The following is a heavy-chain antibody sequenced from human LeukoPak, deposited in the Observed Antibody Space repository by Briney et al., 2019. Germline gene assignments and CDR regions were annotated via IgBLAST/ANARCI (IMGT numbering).Heavy chain of an antibody. D-gene: IGHD3-3*01. V-gene: IGHV3-64D*06. CDR2: ISSNGGST. CDR1: GFTFCSHA. Sequence: QPGGSLRLSCSASGFTFCSHAMHWVRQAPGKGLEYVSAISSNGGSTYYAGSVKGRFTISRDNSKNTLYLQMSSLRAEDTAVYYCVKDLWFPNGVAPHDFWGQGTLVTVSS. CDR3: VKDLWFPNGVAPHDF. J-gene: IGHJ4*02.